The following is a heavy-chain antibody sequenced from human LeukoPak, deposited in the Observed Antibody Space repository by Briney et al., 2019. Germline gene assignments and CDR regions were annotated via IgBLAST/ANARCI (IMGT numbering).Heavy chain of an antibody. CDR1: GGSISSGSYY. Sequence: SETLSLTCTVSGGSISSGSYYWSWIRQPAGKGLEWIGRIYTSGSTNYNPSLKSRVTISVDTSKNQFSLKLSSVTAADTAVYSCARLGSSSWSHFDYWGQGTLVTVSS. D-gene: IGHD6-13*01. J-gene: IGHJ4*02. CDR2: IYTSGST. V-gene: IGHV4-61*02. CDR3: ARLGSSSWSHFDY.